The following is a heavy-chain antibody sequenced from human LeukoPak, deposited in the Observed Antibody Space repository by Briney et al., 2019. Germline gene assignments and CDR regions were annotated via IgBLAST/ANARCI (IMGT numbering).Heavy chain of an antibody. Sequence: SETLSLTCTVSGGSITSYYWTWIRQPPGKGLEWIGSIYYSGSTNYNPSLKSRVTISVDTSKNPFSLKLSSVTAADTAVYYCARSKGSMYDSSGYSPFGYWGQGTLVTVSS. J-gene: IGHJ4*02. D-gene: IGHD3-22*01. CDR3: ARSKGSMYDSSGYSPFGY. CDR2: IYYSGST. V-gene: IGHV4-59*01. CDR1: GGSITSYY.